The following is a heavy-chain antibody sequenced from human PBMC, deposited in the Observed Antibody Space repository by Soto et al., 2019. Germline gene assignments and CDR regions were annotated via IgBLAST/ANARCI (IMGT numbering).Heavy chain of an antibody. CDR3: ARGVVYDILTGKTYYYYYYMDV. D-gene: IGHD3-9*01. V-gene: IGHV4-59*01. Sequence: QVQLQESGPGLVKPSETLSLTCTVSGGSISSYYWSWIRQPPGKGLEWIGYIYYSGSTNYNPSLKSRVTISVDTSKNQFSLKLSSVTAADTAVYYCARGVVYDILTGKTYYYYYYMDVWGKGTTVTVSS. CDR2: IYYSGST. J-gene: IGHJ6*03. CDR1: GGSISSYY.